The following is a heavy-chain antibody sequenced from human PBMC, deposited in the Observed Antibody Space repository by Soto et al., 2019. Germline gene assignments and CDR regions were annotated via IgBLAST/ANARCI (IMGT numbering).Heavy chain of an antibody. CDR2: IYYSGST. CDR1: GGTISSGGYY. D-gene: IGHD5-12*01. J-gene: IGHJ5*02. V-gene: IGHV4-30-4*08. CDR3: ARGDIVATMYWFDP. Sequence: SETLSLTCTVSGGTISSGGYYWSWIRQHPGKGLEWIGYIYYSGSTYYNPSLKSRVTISVDTSKNQFSLKLSSVTAADTAVYYCARGDIVATMYWFDPWGQGTLVTVSS.